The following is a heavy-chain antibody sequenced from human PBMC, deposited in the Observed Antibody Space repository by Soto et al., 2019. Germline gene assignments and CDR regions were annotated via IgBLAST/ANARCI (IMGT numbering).Heavy chain of an antibody. CDR1: GGSISSYY. V-gene: IGHV4-59*01. J-gene: IGHJ6*03. CDR3: ARGSEYSSSGGYYYYYMDV. Sequence: SETLSLTCTVSGGSISSYYWNWIRQPPGKGLEWIGYIYYSGSTNYNPSLKSRVTISVDTSKNQFSLKLSSVTAADTAVYYCARGSEYSSSGGYYYYYMDVWGKGTTVTVSS. CDR2: IYYSGST. D-gene: IGHD6-6*01.